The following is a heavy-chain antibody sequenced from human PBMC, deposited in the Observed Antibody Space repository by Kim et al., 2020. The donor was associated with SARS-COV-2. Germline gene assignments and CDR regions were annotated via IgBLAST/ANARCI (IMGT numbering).Heavy chain of an antibody. CDR2: IYTSGST. Sequence: SETLSLTCTVSGGSISSYYWSWIRQPAGKGLEWIGLIYTSGSTNYNPSLKSRVTMSVDTSKNQFSLKLSSVTAADTAVYYCSRDSVGYCSGGSCYTAFDPWGQGTLVTVSS. J-gene: IGHJ5*02. V-gene: IGHV4-4*07. CDR1: GGSISSYY. CDR3: SRDSVGYCSGGSCYTAFDP. D-gene: IGHD2-15*01.